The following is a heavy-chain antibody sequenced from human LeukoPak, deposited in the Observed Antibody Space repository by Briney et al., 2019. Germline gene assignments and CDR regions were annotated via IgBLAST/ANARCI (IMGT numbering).Heavy chain of an antibody. D-gene: IGHD2-2*01. CDR2: AFSDGRT. CDR1: GITVSTNY. CDR3: ARGLGSTSCY. J-gene: IGHJ4*02. Sequence: PGGSLRLSCAASGITVSTNYMSWVRQAPGKGLEWVSIAFSDGRTFYADSVKGRFTISRDNAKNSLYLQMNSLRAEDTAVYFCARGLGSTSCYWGQGTLVTVSS. V-gene: IGHV3-53*01.